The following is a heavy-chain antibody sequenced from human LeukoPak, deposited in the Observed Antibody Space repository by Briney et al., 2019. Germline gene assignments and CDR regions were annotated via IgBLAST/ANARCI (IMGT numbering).Heavy chain of an antibody. CDR1: GGSISSYY. CDR3: ARGSGYSYGYHAFDI. V-gene: IGHV4-59*01. D-gene: IGHD5-18*01. CDR2: IYYSGST. J-gene: IGHJ3*02. Sequence: PSETLSLTCTVSGGSISSYYWSWIRQPPGKGLEWIGYIYYSGSTNYNPSLKSRVTISVDTSKNQFSLKLSSVTAADTAVYYCARGSGYSYGYHAFDIWGQGTMVTVSS.